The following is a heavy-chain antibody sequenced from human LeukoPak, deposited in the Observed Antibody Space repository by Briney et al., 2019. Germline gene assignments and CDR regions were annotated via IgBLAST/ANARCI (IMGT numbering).Heavy chain of an antibody. CDR3: ATSVVYYDILTGYYFQH. Sequence: SVKVSCKASGGTFNSYAISWVRQAPGQGLEWMGGVIPIFGTANYAQKFQGRVTITADESTSTAYMELSSLRSEDTAVYYCATSVVYYDILTGYYFQHWGQGTLVTVSS. CDR1: GGTFNSYA. J-gene: IGHJ1*01. V-gene: IGHV1-69*13. CDR2: VIPIFGTA. D-gene: IGHD3-9*01.